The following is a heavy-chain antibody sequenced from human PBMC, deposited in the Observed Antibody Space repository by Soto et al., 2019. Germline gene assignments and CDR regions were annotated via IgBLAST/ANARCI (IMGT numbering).Heavy chain of an antibody. D-gene: IGHD2-15*01. Sequence: PGESLKISCKGSGYSFTSYWIGWVRQMPGKGLEWMWIIYPGDSDTRYSPSFQGQVTISPDKSISTSYLQRSSLKASDTAMYDCASERSVVGHALNWDFDLWGRGTTVTVSS. V-gene: IGHV5-51*01. CDR2: IYPGDSDT. CDR3: ASERSVVGHALNWDFDL. J-gene: IGHJ2*01. CDR1: GYSFTSYW.